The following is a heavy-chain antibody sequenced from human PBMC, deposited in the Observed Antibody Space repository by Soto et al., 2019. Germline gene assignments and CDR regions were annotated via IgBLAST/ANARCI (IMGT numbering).Heavy chain of an antibody. Sequence: QVQLVESGGGLVKPGGCLRVSCAVSGVTFSDYYMTWIRQAPGKGLEWVSYISSSTSHTNYADSVKGRFTISRDNAKNSLFLQMNSLRAEDTAVYYCARGRGAAADYFDFWGQGTLVTVSS. CDR3: ARGRGAAADYFDF. CDR2: ISSSTSHT. D-gene: IGHD6-13*01. J-gene: IGHJ4*02. V-gene: IGHV3-11*05. CDR1: GVTFSDYY.